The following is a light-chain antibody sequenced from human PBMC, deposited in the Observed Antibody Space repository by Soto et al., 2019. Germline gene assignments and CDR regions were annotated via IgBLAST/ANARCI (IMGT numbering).Light chain of an antibody. Sequence: QSVLTQPPSASGTPGQRVTISCSGSSSNIGSNTVNWYQQFPGAAPKLLISTNSQRPSGVPDRFSGSKSGTSASLAINGLLSEDEADYFCAAWDDRLNGPVFGGGTKLTVL. CDR2: TNS. J-gene: IGLJ3*02. CDR3: AAWDDRLNGPV. V-gene: IGLV1-44*01. CDR1: SSNIGSNT.